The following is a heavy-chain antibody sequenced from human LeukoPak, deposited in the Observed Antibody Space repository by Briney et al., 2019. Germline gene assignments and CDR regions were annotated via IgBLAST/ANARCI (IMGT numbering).Heavy chain of an antibody. CDR1: GGSFSGYY. Sequence: KPSETLSLTCAVYGGSFSGYYWSWIRQPPGKGLEWIGEINHSGSTNYNPSLKSRVTISVDTSKNQFSLKLSSVTAADTAVYYCATNSAYSSSWYIRGSFDPWGQGTLVTVSS. V-gene: IGHV4-34*01. CDR3: ATNSAYSSSWYIRGSFDP. D-gene: IGHD6-13*01. CDR2: INHSGST. J-gene: IGHJ5*02.